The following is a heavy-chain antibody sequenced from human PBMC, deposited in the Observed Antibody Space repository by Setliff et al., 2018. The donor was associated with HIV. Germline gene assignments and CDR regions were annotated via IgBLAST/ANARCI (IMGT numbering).Heavy chain of an antibody. D-gene: IGHD2-15*01. CDR2: IYSSGDS. J-gene: IGHJ4*02. CDR3: ARGRVFCNGDSCYHLDY. Sequence: NPSETLSLTCSVTGGSIINCFWGWIRQPPGKGLEWIGTIYSSGDSFYDPSLKSRVTTSIDSSKNQFSLKLSSVTAADTAVYYCARGRVFCNGDSCYHLDYWGQGIPVTVSS. V-gene: IGHV4-39*01. CDR1: GGSIINCF.